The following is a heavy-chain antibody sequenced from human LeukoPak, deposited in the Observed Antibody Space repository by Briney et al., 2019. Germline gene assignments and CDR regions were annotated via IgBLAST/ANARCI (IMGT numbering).Heavy chain of an antibody. J-gene: IGHJ4*02. Sequence: GGSLRLSCAAPGFTVSSNYMSWVRQAPGKGLEWVSVIYSGGSTYYADSVKGRFTISRDNSKNTLYLQMNSLRAEDTAAYYCAKDNWYYYGSGSYFHFDYWGQGTLVTVSS. CDR3: AKDNWYYYGSGSYFHFDY. V-gene: IGHV3-66*02. CDR1: GFTVSSNY. CDR2: IYSGGST. D-gene: IGHD3-10*01.